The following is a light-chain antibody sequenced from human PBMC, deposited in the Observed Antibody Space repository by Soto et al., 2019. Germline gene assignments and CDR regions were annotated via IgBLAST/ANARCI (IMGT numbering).Light chain of an antibody. CDR3: SSYAGSNYVV. V-gene: IGLV2-8*01. J-gene: IGLJ2*01. CDR1: SSDVGGYNY. Sequence: QSVLTQPPSASGSPGQSVTISCTGTSSDVGGYNYVSWYQQHPGKAPKPMIYEVSKRPSGVPDRFSGSKSGNTASLTVSGLQAEDEADYYCSSYAGSNYVVFGGGTKLTVL. CDR2: EVS.